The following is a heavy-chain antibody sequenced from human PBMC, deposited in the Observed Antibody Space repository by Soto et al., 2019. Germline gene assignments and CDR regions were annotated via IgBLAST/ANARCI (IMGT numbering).Heavy chain of an antibody. CDR3: AKKGGGDYILGY. J-gene: IGHJ4*02. D-gene: IGHD4-17*01. CDR2: IYWDDSK. Sequence: ITLKESGPTLVKPTQTLTLTCTFSGFSLSTNGVGVGWIRQPPGKALEWLALIYWDDSKEYSPSLRSRLTITKDTSRNQVVLTMTNMDPVDTATYYCAKKGGGDYILGYWGQGTLVTVSA. V-gene: IGHV2-5*02. CDR1: GFSLSTNGVG.